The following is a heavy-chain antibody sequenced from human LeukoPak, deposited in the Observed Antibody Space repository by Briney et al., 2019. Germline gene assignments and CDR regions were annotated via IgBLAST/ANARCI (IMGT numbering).Heavy chain of an antibody. J-gene: IGHJ4*02. V-gene: IGHV2-5*02. Sequence: SGPTLVKPTQTLTLTCTFSGFSLSTSGVGVGWIPQPPGNALAWLSPIYLDDDNPYSPSLKSRLTITKDTSKNQVVLTMTNMDPVDTATYYCALHSEVGVFNDYWGQGTLVTVSS. CDR2: IYLDDDN. D-gene: IGHD3-3*01. CDR3: ALHSEVGVFNDY. CDR1: GFSLSTSGVG.